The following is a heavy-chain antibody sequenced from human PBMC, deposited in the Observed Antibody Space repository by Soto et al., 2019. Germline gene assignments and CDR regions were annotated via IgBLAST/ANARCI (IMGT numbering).Heavy chain of an antibody. Sequence: QVQLVESGGGVVQPGRSLRLSCAASGFTFSSYGMHWVRQAPGKGLEWVAVTWYDGSNKYYADSVKGRFTISRDKSKNTLYLQMNSLRAEDTAVYYCSREAGVRGEVVTAHGAFDIWGQGTMVTVSS. CDR2: TWYDGSNK. D-gene: IGHD2-21*02. CDR3: SREAGVRGEVVTAHGAFDI. V-gene: IGHV3-33*01. CDR1: GFTFSSYG. J-gene: IGHJ3*02.